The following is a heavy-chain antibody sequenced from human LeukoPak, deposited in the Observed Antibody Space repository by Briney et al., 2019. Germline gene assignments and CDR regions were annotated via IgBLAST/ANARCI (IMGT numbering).Heavy chain of an antibody. CDR2: IIPIFGTA. CDR3: ARSEYSRYVLV. J-gene: IGHJ4*02. D-gene: IGHD5-12*01. CDR1: GGTFSSYA. V-gene: IGHV1-69*06. Sequence: GSSMKVSCKASGGTFSSYAISGVRQAPGQGLEWMGGIIPIFGTANYAQKFQGRVTITADKSTSTAYMELSSLRSEDTAVYYCARSEYSRYVLVWGQGTLVTVSS.